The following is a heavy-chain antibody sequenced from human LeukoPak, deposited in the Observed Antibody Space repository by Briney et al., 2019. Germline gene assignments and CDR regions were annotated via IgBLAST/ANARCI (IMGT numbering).Heavy chain of an antibody. Sequence: GGSLRLSCAGSGITLSSYWMSWVRQAPGKGLEWVANIKQDGSEKYYVDSLKGRFTISRDNAKNSLFLQMNSLRAEDTAVYYCVRDQGAFDMWGQGTMVTFSS. CDR2: IKQDGSEK. J-gene: IGHJ3*02. CDR1: GITLSSYW. CDR3: VRDQGAFDM. V-gene: IGHV3-7*05.